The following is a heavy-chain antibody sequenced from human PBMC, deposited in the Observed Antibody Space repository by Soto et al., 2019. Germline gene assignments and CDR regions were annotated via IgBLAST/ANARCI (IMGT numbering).Heavy chain of an antibody. CDR3: AHSQVVSYYYDSSGYAVY. Sequence: QITLKESGPTLVKPTQTLTLTCTFSGFSLSTSGVGVGWIRQPPGKALEWLALIYWDDDKRYSPSLKSRLTITKETSKNHVVVTMTTMEPVDTATYCCAHSQVVSYYYDSSGYAVYCGQGTLVTVSS. V-gene: IGHV2-5*02. CDR2: IYWDDDK. CDR1: GFSLSTSGVG. J-gene: IGHJ4*02. D-gene: IGHD3-22*01.